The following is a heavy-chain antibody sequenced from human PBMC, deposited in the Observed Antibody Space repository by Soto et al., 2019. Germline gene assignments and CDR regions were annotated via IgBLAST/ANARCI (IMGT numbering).Heavy chain of an antibody. D-gene: IGHD6-19*01. CDR2: IYPGDSDT. CDR1: GYSFTSYW. J-gene: IGHJ4*02. Sequence: PVESLKISCRGSGYSFTSYWIGWVRQMPGKGLEWMGIIYPGDSDTRYSPSFQGRVTISADKSISTAYLQWSSLKASDTAMYYCARAPQWLVFYFDYWGQGTLVTVSS. CDR3: ARAPQWLVFYFDY. V-gene: IGHV5-51*01.